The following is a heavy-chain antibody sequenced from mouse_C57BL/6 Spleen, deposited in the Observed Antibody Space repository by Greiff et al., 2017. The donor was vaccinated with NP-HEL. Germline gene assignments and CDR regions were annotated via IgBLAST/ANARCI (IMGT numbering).Heavy chain of an antibody. Sequence: EVQRVESGGGLVKPGGSLKLSCAASGFTFSSYAMSWVRQTPEKRLEWVATISDGGSYTYYPDNVKGRITIARDNAKNTLYLQMIHLTSEDTAMYYCARGSSYDYVDFGGWGKGTTLTV. CDR1: GFTFSSYA. V-gene: IGHV5-4*01. J-gene: IGHJ2*01. D-gene: IGHD2-4*01. CDR2: ISDGGSYT. CDR3: ARGSSYDYVDFGG.